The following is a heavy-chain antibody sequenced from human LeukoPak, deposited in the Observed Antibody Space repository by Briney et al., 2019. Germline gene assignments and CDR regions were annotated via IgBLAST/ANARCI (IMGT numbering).Heavy chain of an antibody. D-gene: IGHD2-21*02. J-gene: IGHJ4*02. CDR3: AKVSEPQSGHYYFDY. V-gene: IGHV3-30*18. CDR2: ISYDGRNT. Sequence: GGSLRLSCAASGFTFSSFGIHWVRPAPGEGLEWVAVISYDGRNTYYADSVKGRFTISRDNSKNMVSLQMNSLRAEDTAVYYCAKVSEPQSGHYYFDYWGQGTLVTGSS. CDR1: GFTFSSFG.